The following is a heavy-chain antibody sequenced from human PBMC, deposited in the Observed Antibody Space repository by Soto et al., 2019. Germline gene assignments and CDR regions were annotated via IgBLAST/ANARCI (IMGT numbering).Heavy chain of an antibody. V-gene: IGHV4-38-2*02. CDR3: AREASWQGWFEP. D-gene: IGHD2-2*01. Sequence: ETLSLTCAVSGYSISSGYYWGWIRQPPGKGLEWIGSIYHSGSTYYNPSLKSRVTISVDTSKNQFSLKLSSVTAADTAVYYCAREASWQGWFEPWGQGTLVTVS. CDR1: GYSISSGYY. J-gene: IGHJ5*02. CDR2: IYHSGST.